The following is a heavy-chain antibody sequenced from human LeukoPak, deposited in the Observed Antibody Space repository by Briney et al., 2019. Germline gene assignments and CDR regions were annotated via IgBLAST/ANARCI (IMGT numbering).Heavy chain of an antibody. CDR2: ISSSSSYI. CDR3: ARLPYYDILTGSPTGPLDV. CDR1: GFTFSSYS. V-gene: IGHV3-21*04. J-gene: IGHJ6*02. Sequence: GGSLRLSCAASGFTFSSYSMNWVRQAPGKGLEWVSSISSSSSYIYYADSVKGRFTISRDNAKNSLYLQMNSLRAEDTAVYYCARLPYYDILTGSPTGPLDVWGQGTTVTVSS. D-gene: IGHD3-9*01.